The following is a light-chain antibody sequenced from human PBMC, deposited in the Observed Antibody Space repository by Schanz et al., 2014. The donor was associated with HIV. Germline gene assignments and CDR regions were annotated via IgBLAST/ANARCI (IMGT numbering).Light chain of an antibody. V-gene: IGLV1-51*01. J-gene: IGLJ2*01. CDR1: NSNIGNNF. Sequence: QSVLTQPPSVSAAPGQKVTISCSGSNSNIGNNFVSWYRHLPGTAPELLIFDNYQRPSEIPDRFSGSKSGASATLGITGLQTGDEANYYCAVWDNTLRSVILRGGTKLTVL. CDR2: DNY. CDR3: AVWDNTLRSVI.